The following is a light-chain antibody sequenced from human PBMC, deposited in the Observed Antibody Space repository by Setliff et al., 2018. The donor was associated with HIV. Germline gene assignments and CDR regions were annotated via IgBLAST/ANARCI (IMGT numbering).Light chain of an antibody. J-gene: IGKJ5*01. CDR3: QQYNSLIT. V-gene: IGKV1-5*03. CDR2: KAS. CDR1: QSISSY. Sequence: DIQMTQSPSTLSASVGDRVTITCRASQSISSYLAWYQQKPGKAPDLLIYKASTLESGVPSRFSGSGSGTEFTLTINNLQPDDFATYYCQQYNSLITFGQGTRLEIK.